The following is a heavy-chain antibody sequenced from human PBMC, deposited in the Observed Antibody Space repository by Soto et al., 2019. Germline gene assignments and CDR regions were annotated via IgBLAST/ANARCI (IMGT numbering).Heavy chain of an antibody. V-gene: IGHV1-3*01. Sequence: GASVKVSCKASGYTFTSYGMRWVRQAPGQRLEWMGWINAGNGNTKYSQKFQGRVTITRDTSASTATYYCAQLPWKQLWPRAPVVNWGQGTPVTVSS. J-gene: IGHJ4*02. D-gene: IGHD5-18*01. CDR3: VVN. CDR2: INAGNGNT. CDR1: GYTFTSYG.